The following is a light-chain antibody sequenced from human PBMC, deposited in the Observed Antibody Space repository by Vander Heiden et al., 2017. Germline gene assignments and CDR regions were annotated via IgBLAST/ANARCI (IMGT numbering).Light chain of an antibody. Sequence: DIPVTQSPSSLSASVGDRVTITCRASQSISSYLNWYQQKPGKAPKPLIYAASSLQSGVPSRFSGSGSGTDFTLTISSLQPEDFATYYCQQSYRTPGTFGKGTKLEIK. J-gene: IGKJ1*01. CDR1: QSISSY. V-gene: IGKV1-39*01. CDR3: QQSYRTPGT. CDR2: AAS.